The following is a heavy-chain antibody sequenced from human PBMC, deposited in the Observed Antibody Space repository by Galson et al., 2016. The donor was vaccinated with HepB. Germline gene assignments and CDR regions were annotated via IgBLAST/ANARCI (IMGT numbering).Heavy chain of an antibody. CDR2: IYYSGST. CDR1: GGSISSSSYY. CDR3: ARHGGYISGFLFDY. D-gene: IGHD5-18*01. Sequence: SETLSLTCNVSGGSISSSSYYWGWIRQPPGKGLEWIGSIYYSGSTYYNPSLKSRVTISVDTSKNQFSLKLSSVTAADTAVYYCARHGGYISGFLFDYWGQGTLVTVSS. V-gene: IGHV4-39*01. J-gene: IGHJ4*02.